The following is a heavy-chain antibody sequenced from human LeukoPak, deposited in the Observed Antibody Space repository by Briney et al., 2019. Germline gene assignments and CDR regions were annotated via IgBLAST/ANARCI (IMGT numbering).Heavy chain of an antibody. J-gene: IGHJ3*02. CDR1: GGTFSSYA. D-gene: IGHD2-2*01. Sequence: SVKVSCKASGGTFSSYAISWVRQAPGQGLEWMGGIIPIFGTANYAQKFQGRVTITTDESTSTAYMELSSLRSEDTAVYYCASPRALYCSSTSCQTANGAFDIWGQGTMVTVSS. CDR3: ASPRALYCSSTSCQTANGAFDI. V-gene: IGHV1-69*05. CDR2: IIPIFGTA.